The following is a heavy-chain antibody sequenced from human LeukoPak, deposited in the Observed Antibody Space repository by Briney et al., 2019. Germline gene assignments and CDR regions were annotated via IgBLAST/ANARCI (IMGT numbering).Heavy chain of an antibody. J-gene: IGHJ4*02. CDR1: GYTFTGYY. Sequence: ASVKVSCKASGYTFTGYYMHWVRQAPGQGLEWKGWISAYNGNTNYAQKLQGRVTMTTDTSTSTAYMELRSLRSDDTAVYYCARDFTTMVRGVIITFPDYWGQGTLVTVSS. CDR2: ISAYNGNT. V-gene: IGHV1-18*04. D-gene: IGHD3-10*01. CDR3: ARDFTTMVRGVIITFPDY.